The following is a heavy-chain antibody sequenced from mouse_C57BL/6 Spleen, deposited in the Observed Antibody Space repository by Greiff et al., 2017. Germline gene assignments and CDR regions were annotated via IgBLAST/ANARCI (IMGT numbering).Heavy chain of an antibody. CDR2: IYPGNGDA. V-gene: IGHV1-12*01. J-gene: IGHJ4*01. D-gene: IGHD2-1*01. Sequence: QVQLQQSGAELVRPGASVKMSCKASGYTFTSYNMHWVKQTPRQGLEWIGAIYPGNGDASSNQKFKGQATLTVDKSSSTAYMQISSLTSEDSAVYFCARRYGNVYAMDYWGQGTSVTVSS. CDR1: GYTFTSYN. CDR3: ARRYGNVYAMDY.